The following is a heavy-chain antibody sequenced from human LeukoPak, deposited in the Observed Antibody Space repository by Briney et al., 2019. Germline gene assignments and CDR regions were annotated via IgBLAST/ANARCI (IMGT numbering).Heavy chain of an antibody. D-gene: IGHD2-2*02. CDR2: ISAYNGNT. CDR1: GYTFTSYD. V-gene: IGHV1-18*01. J-gene: IGHJ4*02. CDR3: ARVRGGELYCSSTSCHTGELDY. Sequence: GASVKVSCKASGYTFTSYDINWVRQAPGQGLEWMGWISAYNGNTNYAQKLQGRVTMTTDTSTSTAYMELRSLRSDDTAVYYCARVRGGELYCSSTSCHTGELDYWGQGTLVTVSS.